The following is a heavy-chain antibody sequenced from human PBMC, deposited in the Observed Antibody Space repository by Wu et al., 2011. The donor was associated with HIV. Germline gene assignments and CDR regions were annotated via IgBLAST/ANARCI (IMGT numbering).Heavy chain of an antibody. CDR2: ITPILVKT. Sequence: QVQLVQSGAEVKKPGSSVKVSCKASGGTFSNYALSWLRQAPGQGLEWMGGITPILVKTNYALKFLGRVTITTDESTATAYMEMSSLRSDDTAVYYCARGAGDRGNFDHWGRGTLVTVSS. V-gene: IGHV1-69*05. J-gene: IGHJ2*01. CDR1: GGTFSNYA. CDR3: ARGAGDRGNFDH. D-gene: IGHD7-27*01.